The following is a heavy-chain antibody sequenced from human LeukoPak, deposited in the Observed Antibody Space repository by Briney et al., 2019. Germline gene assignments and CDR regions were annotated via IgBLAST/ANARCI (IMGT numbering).Heavy chain of an antibody. Sequence: GGSLRLSCAASGFTFSSYGMHWVRQAPGKGLEWVAFIRYDGSNKYYADSVKGRFTISRDNSKNTVYLQMNSLRAEDTAVYYCAKDRDSGGLGGIIDAFDIWGQGTMVTVSS. V-gene: IGHV3-30*02. CDR1: GFTFSSYG. CDR3: AKDRDSGGLGGIIDAFDI. D-gene: IGHD3-22*01. J-gene: IGHJ3*02. CDR2: IRYDGSNK.